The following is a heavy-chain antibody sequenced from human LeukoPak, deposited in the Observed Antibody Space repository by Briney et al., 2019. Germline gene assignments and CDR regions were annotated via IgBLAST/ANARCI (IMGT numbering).Heavy chain of an antibody. CDR1: GGSFSGYY. D-gene: IGHD4-17*01. V-gene: IGHV4-34*01. CDR2: INHSGST. J-gene: IGHJ6*02. CDR3: ARDVRTVPYYYYGMDV. Sequence: SETLSLTCAVYGGSFSGYYWSWIRQPPGKGLEWIGEINHSGSTNYNPSLKSRVTTSVDTSKNQFSLKLSSVTAADTAVYYCARDVRTVPYYYYGMDVWGQGTTVTVSS.